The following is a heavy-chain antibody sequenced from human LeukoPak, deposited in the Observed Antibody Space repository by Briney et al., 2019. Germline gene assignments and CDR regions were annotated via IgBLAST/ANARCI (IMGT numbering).Heavy chain of an antibody. CDR2: LYYSAST. CDR3: ASDDYSGDSAGLYYFDY. J-gene: IGHJ4*02. V-gene: IGHV4-39*01. CDR1: GGSVSSSHFY. D-gene: IGHD4-23*01. Sequence: SVTLSLTCTVSGGSVSSSHFYWGWIRQPPGKGLEWIGSLYYSASTYYNPSLESRATISVDTSQSQFSLKLTSVTAADTAVYYCASDDYSGDSAGLYYFDYWGQGALVTVSA.